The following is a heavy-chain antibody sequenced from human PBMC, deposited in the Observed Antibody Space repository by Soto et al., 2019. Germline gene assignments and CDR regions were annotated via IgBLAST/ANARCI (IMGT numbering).Heavy chain of an antibody. Sequence: ASVKVSCKASGYTFTSYGISWARQAPGQGLEWMGWISAYNGNTNYAQKLQGRVTMTTDTSTSTAYMELRSLRSDDTAVYYCARDQVDIVATYNMDVWGKGTTVTVSS. J-gene: IGHJ6*03. CDR2: ISAYNGNT. D-gene: IGHD5-12*01. CDR3: ARDQVDIVATYNMDV. CDR1: GYTFTSYG. V-gene: IGHV1-18*01.